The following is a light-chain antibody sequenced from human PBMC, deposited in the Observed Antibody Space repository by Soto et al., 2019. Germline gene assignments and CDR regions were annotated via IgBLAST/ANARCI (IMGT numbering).Light chain of an antibody. CDR3: QQYASSPTWT. CDR2: GAS. J-gene: IGKJ1*01. V-gene: IGKV3-20*01. Sequence: ESVLTQSPGTLSLSPGERATLSCRASQSVSSNYLAWYQQKPGQAPRLLIYGASTRATGIPDRFSGSGSGTDFTLTISRLEPEDSAVYYCQQYASSPTWTLGQGTKVDI. CDR1: QSVSSNY.